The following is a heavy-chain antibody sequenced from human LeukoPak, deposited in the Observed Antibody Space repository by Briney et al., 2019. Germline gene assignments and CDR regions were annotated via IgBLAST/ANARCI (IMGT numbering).Heavy chain of an antibody. D-gene: IGHD5-12*01. CDR3: ARDQDEWLQVDY. V-gene: IGHV3-30*04. J-gene: IGHJ4*02. Sequence: GRSLRLSRAASGFTFSSYAMHWVRQAPGKGLEWVAVISYDGSNKYYADSVKGRFTISRDNSKNTLYLQMNSQRAEDTAVYYCARDQDEWLQVDYWGQGTLVTVSS. CDR1: GFTFSSYA. CDR2: ISYDGSNK.